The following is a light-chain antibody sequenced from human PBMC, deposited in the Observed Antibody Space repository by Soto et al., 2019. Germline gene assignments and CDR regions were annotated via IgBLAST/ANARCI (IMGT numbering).Light chain of an antibody. CDR2: GAS. V-gene: IGKV3-20*01. J-gene: IGKJ1*01. Sequence: EIVLTQSPGTLSLSPGEGATLSCRASQSISSSYLAWYQQKPGQAPRLLVYGASSRATGIPDRFSGSGSGTDFTLTISRLEPEDFALYYCQQYSSTFWTFGQGTKV. CDR1: QSISSSY. CDR3: QQYSSTFWT.